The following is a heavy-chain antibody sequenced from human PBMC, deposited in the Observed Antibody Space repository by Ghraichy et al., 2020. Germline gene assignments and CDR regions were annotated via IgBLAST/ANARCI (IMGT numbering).Heavy chain of an antibody. V-gene: IGHV4-34*01. D-gene: IGHD2-2*01. CDR2: INHSGST. CDR1: GGSFSGYY. CDR3: ARGRVVVPAALDY. J-gene: IGHJ4*02. Sequence: SETLSLTCAVYGGSFSGYYWSWIRQPPGKGLEWIGEINHSGSTNYNPSLKSRVTISVDTSKNQFSLKLSSVTAADTAVYYCARGRVVVPAALDYWGQGTLVTVSS.